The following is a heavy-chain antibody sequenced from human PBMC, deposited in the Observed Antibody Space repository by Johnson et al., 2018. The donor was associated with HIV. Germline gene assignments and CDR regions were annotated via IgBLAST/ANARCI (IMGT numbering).Heavy chain of an antibody. CDR3: ARDKDYGGNHDAFDI. Sequence: VQLVESGGGLVQPGGSLRLSCAASGFSVSASYMSWLRQAPGKALEWVSVIYRGGATYYAASVQGRFTISRDNSKNTLYLQMESLRADDTALYYCARDKDYGGNHDAFDILGQGTMVTVSS. CDR2: IYRGGAT. V-gene: IGHV3-66*01. CDR1: GFSVSASY. J-gene: IGHJ3*02. D-gene: IGHD4-23*01.